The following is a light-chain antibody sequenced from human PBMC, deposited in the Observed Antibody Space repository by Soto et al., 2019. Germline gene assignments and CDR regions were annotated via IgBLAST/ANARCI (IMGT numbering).Light chain of an antibody. CDR2: ATS. V-gene: IGKV3-20*01. J-gene: IGKJ2*01. CDR3: QQYGTAPPRYT. Sequence: PGERATLSCRASQGMSSNYLAWYQQKPGQAPRLLIYATSSRATGSPDRFSGSGSGTDFTLTISRLEPEDSAVYFCQQYGTAPPRYTFGQGTKLEIK. CDR1: QGMSSNY.